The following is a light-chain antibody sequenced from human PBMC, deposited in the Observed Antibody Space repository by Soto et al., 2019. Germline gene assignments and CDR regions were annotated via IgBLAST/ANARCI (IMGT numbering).Light chain of an antibody. CDR3: QQSYSTLLT. V-gene: IGKV1-39*01. J-gene: IGKJ4*01. CDR1: QSISSY. Sequence: DIQMTQSPSSLSASVGDRVTITCRASQSISSYLNCYQQKPWKAPKLLIYAASSLQSGVPSRFSGSGSGTDFTLTISSLQPEDFATYYFQQSYSTLLTFGGGTKVEIK. CDR2: AAS.